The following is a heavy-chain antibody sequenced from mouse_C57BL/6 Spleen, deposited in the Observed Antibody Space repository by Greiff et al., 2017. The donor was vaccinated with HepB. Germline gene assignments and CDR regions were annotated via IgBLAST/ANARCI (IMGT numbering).Heavy chain of an antibody. CDR3: ASGDYYCSSPYWYFDV. CDR2: INPNNGGT. D-gene: IGHD1-1*01. Sequence: EVQLQQSGPELVKPGASVKISCKASGYTFTDYYMNWVKQSHGKSLEWIGDINPNNGGTSYNQKFKGKATLTVDKSSSTAYMELRSLTTEDSAVYYCASGDYYCSSPYWYFDVWGTGTTVTVSS. J-gene: IGHJ1*03. CDR1: GYTFTDYY. V-gene: IGHV1-26*01.